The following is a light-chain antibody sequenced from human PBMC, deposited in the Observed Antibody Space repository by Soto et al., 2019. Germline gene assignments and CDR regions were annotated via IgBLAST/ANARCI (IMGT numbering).Light chain of an antibody. Sequence: EIVMTQSPGTLSVSPGERATLSCRASQNVISNLAWYQQRPGQAPRLLIYSASTRATGIPARFSGSGSGTEFTLTIRSLQSGDAAVYYCQQYYEWPRGTFGQGTTVDIK. CDR2: SAS. V-gene: IGKV3-15*01. J-gene: IGKJ1*01. CDR3: QQYYEWPRGT. CDR1: QNVISN.